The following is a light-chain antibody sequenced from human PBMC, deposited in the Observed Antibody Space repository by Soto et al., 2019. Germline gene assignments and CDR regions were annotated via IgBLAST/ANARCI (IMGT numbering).Light chain of an antibody. CDR3: SSYTSSSPYV. CDR2: DVS. J-gene: IGLJ1*01. CDR1: SSDVGDYNS. Sequence: QSALTQPASVSGSPGQSITISCTGTSSDVGDYNSVSWYQQHPGKAPKLMIYDVSYRPSGVSNRFSGSKSGNTASLTISWLQAEDEADYYCSSYTSSSPYVFGTGTKLTVL. V-gene: IGLV2-14*01.